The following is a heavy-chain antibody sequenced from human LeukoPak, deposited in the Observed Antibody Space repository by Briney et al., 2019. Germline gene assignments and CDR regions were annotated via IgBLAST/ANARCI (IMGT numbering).Heavy chain of an antibody. CDR1: GGSISIYY. CDR3: AGESSGSYYNPQGYMDV. J-gene: IGHJ6*03. CDR2: IFTSGIT. Sequence: SETLSLNCTVSGGSISIYYWNWIRQPAGKRLEWIGRIFTSGITNYNPSLKSRVTMSVDTSKNQFSLILSSVTAADTAVYYCAGESSGSYYNPQGYMDVWGKGTTVTVSS. V-gene: IGHV4-4*07. D-gene: IGHD3-10*01.